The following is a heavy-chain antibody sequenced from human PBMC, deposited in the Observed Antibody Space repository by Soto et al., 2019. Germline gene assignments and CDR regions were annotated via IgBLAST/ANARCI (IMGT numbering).Heavy chain of an antibody. J-gene: IGHJ3*02. CDR3: ATGTSSGYTDAFEI. Sequence: ASVKVSCKVSGYTLTELSMHWVRQAPGKGLEWMGGFDPEDGETIYAQKFQGRVTMTEDTSTDTAYMELSSLRSEDTAVYYCATGTSSGYTDAFEIWGQGTMVPVAS. CDR2: FDPEDGET. D-gene: IGHD3-22*01. CDR1: GYTLTELS. V-gene: IGHV1-24*01.